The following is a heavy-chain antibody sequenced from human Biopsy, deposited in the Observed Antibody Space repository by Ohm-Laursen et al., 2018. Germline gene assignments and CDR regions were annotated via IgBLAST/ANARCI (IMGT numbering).Heavy chain of an antibody. Sequence: GESLKISCKASGDTFTTSAISWVRQVPGQGLDWMGRIIPILGTVHYGQNFQGRVTIRADTSTTFLELTSLRYDDTAVCYCASGDIGGIGLDVWDLGTTVTVSS. D-gene: IGHD3-10*01. CDR1: GDTFTTSA. J-gene: IGHJ6*02. CDR2: IIPILGTV. V-gene: IGHV1-69*04. CDR3: ASGDIGGIGLDV.